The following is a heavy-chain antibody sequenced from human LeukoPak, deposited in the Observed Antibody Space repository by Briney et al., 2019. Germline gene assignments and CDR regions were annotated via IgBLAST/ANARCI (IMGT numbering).Heavy chain of an antibody. V-gene: IGHV3-23*01. J-gene: IGHJ4*02. D-gene: IGHD2-2*01. Sequence: GGSLRLSCAASGFTFSSYAMSWVRQAPGKGLEWVSSISGSGYNTYYANSVKGRFSISRYNSKNTLDLQMNSLRAEDTAVYYCAKDYIGYDQDFDYWGQGTLVTVS. CDR1: GFTFSSYA. CDR3: AKDYIGYDQDFDY. CDR2: ISGSGYNT.